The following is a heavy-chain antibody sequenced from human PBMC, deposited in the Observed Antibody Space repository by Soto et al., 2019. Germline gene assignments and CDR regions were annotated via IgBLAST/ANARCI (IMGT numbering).Heavy chain of an antibody. D-gene: IGHD5-18*01. Sequence: QVQLQESGPRLVTPSETLTLTCSVSGGSITNHYWGWIRQPPGKGLEFIGRIYPSGRAHYNPSLQDGVTMSVDTSKNQFSLKVNAVTAADPAIYYCARDYDVNTAVDYWYFDLWGRGTLVTVSS. CDR3: ARDYDVNTAVDYWYFDL. V-gene: IGHV4-4*07. CDR1: GGSITNHY. J-gene: IGHJ2*01. CDR2: IYPSGRA.